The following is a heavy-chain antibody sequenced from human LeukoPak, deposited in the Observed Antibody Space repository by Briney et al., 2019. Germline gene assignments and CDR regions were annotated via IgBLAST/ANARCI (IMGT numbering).Heavy chain of an antibody. Sequence: SETLSLTCTVSGGSISSYYWSWIRQPPGKGLEWIGYIYYSGSTNYNPSLKSRVTISVDTSKNQFSLKLSSVTAADTAVYYCARDDGYGDYHYWGQGTLVTVSS. CDR3: ARDDGYGDYHY. D-gene: IGHD4-17*01. V-gene: IGHV4-59*12. CDR2: IYYSGST. CDR1: GGSISSYY. J-gene: IGHJ4*02.